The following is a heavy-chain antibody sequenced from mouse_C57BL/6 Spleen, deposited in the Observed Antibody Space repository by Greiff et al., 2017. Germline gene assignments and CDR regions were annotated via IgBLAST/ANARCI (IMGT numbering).Heavy chain of an antibody. J-gene: IGHJ4*01. CDR3: ARSGFIVKGGYYAMDY. Sequence: QVQLQQPGAELVKPGASVKLSCKASGYTFTSYWMQWVKQRPGQGLEWIGEIDPSDSYTNYNQKFKGKATLTVDTSSSTAYMQVSSLTSEDSAVYDCARSGFIVKGGYYAMDYWGQGTPVTVSS. CDR1: GYTFTSYW. D-gene: IGHD2-5*01. CDR2: IDPSDSYT. V-gene: IGHV1-50*01.